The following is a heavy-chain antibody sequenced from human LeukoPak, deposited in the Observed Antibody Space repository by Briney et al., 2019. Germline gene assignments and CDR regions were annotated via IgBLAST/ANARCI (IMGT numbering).Heavy chain of an antibody. J-gene: IGHJ4*02. CDR2: SHSSGNT. CDR3: ARCGYSNGDGPYHFDS. CDR1: GDSITNYY. D-gene: IGHD5-18*01. Sequence: NPSQTLSLTCTVSGDSITNYYCSWIRQPPAKGQERIGYSHSSGNTKYNPSLKSRVTMSVDTSKNQVPLRLTSVAAADTAVYFCARCGYSNGDGPYHFDSWGQGTLVIVSS. V-gene: IGHV4-59*13.